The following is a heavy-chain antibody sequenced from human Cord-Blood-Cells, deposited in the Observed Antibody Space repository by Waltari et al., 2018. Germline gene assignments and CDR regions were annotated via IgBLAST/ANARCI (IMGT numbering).Heavy chain of an antibody. J-gene: IGHJ4*02. D-gene: IGHD1-7*01. CDR1: GYSISSGYY. CDR2: IYHSGST. V-gene: IGHV4-38-2*02. Sequence: QVQLQASGPGLVKPSETLSLTCAVSGYSISSGYYWGWLRQPPGKGLEWIGSIYHSGSTYYNPSLKSRVTISVDTSKNQFSLKLSSVTAADTAMYYCAREGLTGTTGDYFDYWGQGTLVTVSS. CDR3: AREGLTGTTGDYFDY.